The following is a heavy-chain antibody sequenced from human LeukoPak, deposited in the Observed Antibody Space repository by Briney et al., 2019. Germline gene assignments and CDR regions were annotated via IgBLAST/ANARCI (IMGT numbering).Heavy chain of an antibody. CDR1: GYTFTSYY. J-gene: IGHJ4*02. CDR2: INPSGGST. CDR3: ARDQLGGGDDD. V-gene: IGHV1-46*01. D-gene: IGHD2-21*02. Sequence: ASAKVSCKASGYTFTSYYMHWVRQAPGQGLEWMGIINPSGGSTSYAQKFQGRVTMTRDMSTNTVYMELSSLRSEDTAVYYCARDQLGGGDDDWGQGTLVTVSS.